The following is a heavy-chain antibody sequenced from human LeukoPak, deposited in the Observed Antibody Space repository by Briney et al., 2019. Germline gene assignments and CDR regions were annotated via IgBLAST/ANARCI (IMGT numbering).Heavy chain of an antibody. CDR1: GYTFTGYY. V-gene: IGHV1-2*06. D-gene: IGHD5-24*01. J-gene: IGHJ3*02. CDR2: INPNTGGT. CDR3: ARVGDGLNDGFDI. Sequence: GALVKVSCKASGYTFTGYYMNWVRQAPGQGLEWMGRINPNTGGTNYAQNFQGSATMTRDTSITTVYMELSRLRSDDTAVYYCARVGDGLNDGFDIWGQGTMVTVSS.